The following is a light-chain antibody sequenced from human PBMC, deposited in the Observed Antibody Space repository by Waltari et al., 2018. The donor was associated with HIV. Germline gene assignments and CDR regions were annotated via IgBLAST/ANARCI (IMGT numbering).Light chain of an antibody. J-gene: IGLJ2*01. CDR1: RSDIGGYNY. Sequence: QSALTQPPSASGSPGQSVTISCHGTRSDIGGYNYVSWYQQHPGKAPKLNIYEVTKRPLGLPNRLSGSQSGNPASLTVSCLQAEDEADYYCVSYAGSNTVIFGGGTRLTVL. V-gene: IGLV2-8*01. CDR2: EVT. CDR3: VSYAGSNTVI.